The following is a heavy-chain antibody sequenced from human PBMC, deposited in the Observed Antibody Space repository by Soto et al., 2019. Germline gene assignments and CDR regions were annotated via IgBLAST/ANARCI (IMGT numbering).Heavy chain of an antibody. CDR2: IYHSGST. CDR1: GGSISSYS. J-gene: IGHJ4*02. D-gene: IGHD5-12*01. Sequence: SETLSLTCTVSGGSISSYSWSWIRQPPGKGLEWIGYIYHSGSTYYNPSLKSRVTISVDRSKNQFSLKLSSVTATDTAVYYCAAGGGLPRYYWGQGTLVTVSS. CDR3: AAGGGLPRYY. V-gene: IGHV4-59*04.